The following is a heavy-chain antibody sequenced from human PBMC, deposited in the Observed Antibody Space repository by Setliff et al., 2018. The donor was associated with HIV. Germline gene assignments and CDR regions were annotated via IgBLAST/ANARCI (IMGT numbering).Heavy chain of an antibody. D-gene: IGHD4-17*01. CDR1: GFTFSDYY. CDR2: ISSSGSTI. J-gene: IGHJ4*02. Sequence: GGSLSLTCEAAGFTFSDYYMSWIRQAPGKGLEWVSYISSSGSTIYYADSVKGRFTISRDNAKNSLYLQMNSLRAEDTAVYYCARCYGDYSCDFWGQGSLVTVSS. CDR3: ARCYGDYSCDF. V-gene: IGHV3-11*04.